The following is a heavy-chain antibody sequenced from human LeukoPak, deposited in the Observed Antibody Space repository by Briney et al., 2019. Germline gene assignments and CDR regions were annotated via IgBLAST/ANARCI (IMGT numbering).Heavy chain of an antibody. D-gene: IGHD3-22*01. CDR1: GFTFNSFQ. Sequence: GGSLRLSCAASGFTFNSFQMTWVRQAPGKGLEWVSYISSSGSTIYYADYVKGRFTISRDNAKNSLYLQMNSLRAEDTAVYYCAKEMILNYYDSSGYYYGGYYFDYWGQGTLVTVSS. CDR3: AKEMILNYYDSSGYYYGGYYFDY. CDR2: ISSSGSTI. J-gene: IGHJ4*02. V-gene: IGHV3-48*03.